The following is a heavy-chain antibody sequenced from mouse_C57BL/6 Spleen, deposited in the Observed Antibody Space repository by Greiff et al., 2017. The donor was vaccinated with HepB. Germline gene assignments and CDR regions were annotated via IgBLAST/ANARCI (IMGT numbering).Heavy chain of an antibody. CDR1: GFTFSSYA. D-gene: IGHD2-12*01. CDR2: ISDGGSYT. Sequence: EVMLVESGGGLVKPGGSLKLSCAASGFTFSSYAMSWVRQTPEKRLEWVATISDGGSYTYYPDNVKGRFTISRDNAKNNLYLQMSHLKSEDTAMYYCARERRGFAYWGQGTLVTVSA. V-gene: IGHV5-4*01. CDR3: ARERRGFAY. J-gene: IGHJ3*01.